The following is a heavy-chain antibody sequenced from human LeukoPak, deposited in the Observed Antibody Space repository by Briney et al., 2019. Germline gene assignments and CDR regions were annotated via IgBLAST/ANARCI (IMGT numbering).Heavy chain of an antibody. CDR3: ARSLGYCSGGSCHNYYGMDV. Sequence: SQTLSLTCTVSGGSISSGGYYWSWIRQHPGKGLEWIGYIYYSGSTYYNPSLKSRVTISVDTSKNQFSLKLSSVTAADTAVYYCARSLGYCSGGSCHNYYGMDVWGQGTTATVSS. J-gene: IGHJ6*02. V-gene: IGHV4-31*03. CDR2: IYYSGST. CDR1: GGSISSGGYY. D-gene: IGHD2-15*01.